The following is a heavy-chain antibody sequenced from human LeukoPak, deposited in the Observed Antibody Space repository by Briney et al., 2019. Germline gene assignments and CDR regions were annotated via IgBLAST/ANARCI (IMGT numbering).Heavy chain of an antibody. J-gene: IGHJ6*03. CDR2: ISHDGSNK. Sequence: GGSLRLSCAASGFTFSNYAIHWVRQAPGKGLEWVAVISHDGSNKYYADSVKGRFTISRDNSKNTLYLQMNSLRTEDTAVYYCARRSRAIVATKFARGRYMDVWGKGTMVTVSS. V-gene: IGHV3-30*04. CDR1: GFTFSNYA. D-gene: IGHD5-12*01. CDR3: ARRSRAIVATKFARGRYMDV.